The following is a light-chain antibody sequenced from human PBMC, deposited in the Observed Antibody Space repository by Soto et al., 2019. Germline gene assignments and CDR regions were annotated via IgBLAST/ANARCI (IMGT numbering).Light chain of an antibody. CDR1: SSNFGSYS. CDR3: ATWDDSLTGVV. Sequence: QSVLTQPPSASGTPWQSVTIFCSGSSSNFGSYSVNWYQQLPGTAPRLLIYNNNQRPSGVPDRFSGSNSGTSASLAISGLQSEDEADYYCATWDDSLTGVVFGTGTKVTVL. J-gene: IGLJ1*01. CDR2: NNN. V-gene: IGLV1-44*01.